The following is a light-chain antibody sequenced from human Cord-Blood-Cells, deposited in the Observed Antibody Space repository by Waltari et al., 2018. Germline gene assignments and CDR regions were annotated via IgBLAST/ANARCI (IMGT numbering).Light chain of an antibody. Sequence: QSALTQPASVSGSPGQSITISCTGTSSDVGGYNYVSWYQQHPGKARKLMVYDVSKRPSWVSNRFSCSKSCKTASLTISGLQAEDEADYYCSSYTSSSTWVFGGGTKLTVL. CDR1: SSDVGGYNY. J-gene: IGLJ3*02. CDR2: DVS. CDR3: SSYTSSSTWV. V-gene: IGLV2-14*01.